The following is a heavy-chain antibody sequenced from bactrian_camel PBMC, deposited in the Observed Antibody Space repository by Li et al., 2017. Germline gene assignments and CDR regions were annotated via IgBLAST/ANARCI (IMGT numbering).Heavy chain of an antibody. J-gene: IGHJ4*01. V-gene: IGHV3S25*01. D-gene: IGHD1*01. CDR1: GYTFRGNC. CDR2: FRYTFGRTT. Sequence: QLVESGGGSVQAGESLRLSCSASGYTFRGNCVAWFRQAPGMEREQVAVFRYTFGRTTYYADSVKGRFTISRDDARNTVYLQMNNLKPEDTGVYFCGANRGWEFCLGTIGSTPLDRYIYWGRGTQVTVS.